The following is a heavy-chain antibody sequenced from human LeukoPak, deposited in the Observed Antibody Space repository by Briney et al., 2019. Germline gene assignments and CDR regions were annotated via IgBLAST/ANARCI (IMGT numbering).Heavy chain of an antibody. Sequence: ASVKVSCKASGGSFSSYAISWVRQAPGRGPEWMGRIIPVLGIVKYAQKFQGRVTITADKSTSTAYMEVSSLRSEDTAVYYCARDQGGSSWQGLDYWGQGTLVTVSS. J-gene: IGHJ4*02. CDR1: GGSFSSYA. CDR2: IIPVLGIV. D-gene: IGHD6-13*01. CDR3: ARDQGGSSWQGLDY. V-gene: IGHV1-69*04.